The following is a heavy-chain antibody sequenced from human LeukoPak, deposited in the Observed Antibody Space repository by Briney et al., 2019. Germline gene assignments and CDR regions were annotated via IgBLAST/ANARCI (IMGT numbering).Heavy chain of an antibody. D-gene: IGHD6-13*01. V-gene: IGHV3-9*03. J-gene: IGHJ4*02. CDR1: GFTFDDYA. Sequence: GGFLRLSCAASGFTFDDYAMHWVRQAPGKGLEWVSGISWNSGSIGYADSVKGRFTISRDNAKNSLYLQMNSLRAEDMALYYCAKAIGGSSSWYYFDYWGQGTLVTVSS. CDR2: ISWNSGSI. CDR3: AKAIGGSSSWYYFDY.